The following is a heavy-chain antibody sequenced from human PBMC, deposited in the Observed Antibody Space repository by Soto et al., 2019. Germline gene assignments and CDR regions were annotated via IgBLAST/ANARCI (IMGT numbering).Heavy chain of an antibody. CDR3: AKPIVAAGYYAMDV. CDR2: ISFDGIKK. V-gene: IGHV3-30*18. CDR1: GFTFRSYD. D-gene: IGHD6-13*01. Sequence: QVQLVESGGGVVQPGRSLRLSCAASGFTFRSYDMHWVRQAPGKGLEWMGVISFDGIKKYYADSVKGRFTISRDSSKNKLYLQMNSLRAEDTAVYYCAKPIVAAGYYAMDVWGQGTTVTVSS. J-gene: IGHJ6*02.